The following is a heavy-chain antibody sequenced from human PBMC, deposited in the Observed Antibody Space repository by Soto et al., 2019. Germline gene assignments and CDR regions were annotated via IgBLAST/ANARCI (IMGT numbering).Heavy chain of an antibody. CDR3: ARHGEYYGSSGYYSLAASGMDV. D-gene: IGHD3-22*01. CDR1: GYSFTSYW. V-gene: IGHV5-51*01. J-gene: IGHJ6*02. Sequence: GPPLKISGKGSGYSFTSYWIGCERQMPGKGLHWVGIIYPGDSDTRYSRSFQAQVTISAEKFISTAYLLWSSVKPSDTAMYYCARHGEYYGSSGYYSLAASGMDVWGRGTTGAVSS. CDR2: IYPGDSDT.